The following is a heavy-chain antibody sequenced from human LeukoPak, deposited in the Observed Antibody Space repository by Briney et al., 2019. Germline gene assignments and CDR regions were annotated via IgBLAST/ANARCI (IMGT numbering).Heavy chain of an antibody. CDR2: INSDGSST. D-gene: IGHD1-26*01. CDR1: GFTFSSYW. Sequence: PGGSLRLTCAASGFTFSSYWMHWVRQAPGKGLVWVSRINSDGSSTSYADSVKGRFTISRDNAKNTLYLQMNSLRAEDTAVYYCASHGGIYLPFDYWGQGTLVTVSS. V-gene: IGHV3-74*01. CDR3: ASHGGIYLPFDY. J-gene: IGHJ4*02.